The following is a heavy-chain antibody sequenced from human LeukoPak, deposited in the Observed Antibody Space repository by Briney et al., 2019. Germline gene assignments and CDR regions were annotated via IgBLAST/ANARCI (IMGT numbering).Heavy chain of an antibody. CDR3: ARVGAVAGRRYYYYYMDV. CDR2: MNPNSGNT. V-gene: IGHV1-8*02. D-gene: IGHD6-19*01. CDR1: GYTFTSYG. J-gene: IGHJ6*03. Sequence: ASVKVSCKASGYTFTSYGISWVRQATGQGLEWMGWMNPNSGNTGYAQKFQGRVTMTRNTSISTAYMELSSLRSEDTAVYYCARVGAVAGRRYYYYYMDVWGKGTTVTISS.